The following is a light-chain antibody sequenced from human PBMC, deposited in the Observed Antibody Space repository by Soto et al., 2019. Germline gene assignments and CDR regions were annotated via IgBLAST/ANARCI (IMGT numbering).Light chain of an antibody. J-gene: IGKJ1*01. CDR1: QSVSRN. V-gene: IGKV3-15*01. CDR2: DAS. Sequence: EVVMTQSPATLSVSPGERATLSCRARQSVSRNLAWYKQKPGQPPRLLIYDASTRATGIPVRFSGSGSGTEFTLTISSLQSEDFAVYYCHQYNNWPPTFGRGTKVDSK. CDR3: HQYNNWPPT.